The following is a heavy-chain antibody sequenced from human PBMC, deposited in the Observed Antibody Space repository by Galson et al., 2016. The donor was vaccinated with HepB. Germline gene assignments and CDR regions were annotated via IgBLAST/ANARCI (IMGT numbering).Heavy chain of an antibody. CDR1: GGSFSGYY. V-gene: IGHV4-34*01. CDR3: ARGQNYYDSIVYTHRGFDP. CDR2: ISHSGSP. J-gene: IGHJ5*02. D-gene: IGHD3-22*01. Sequence: SETLSLTCAVFGGSFSGYYWSWIRQPPGKGLEWIGEISHSGSPIYNPSLTSRVTISADTSKNQFSLRLSFVTAADTAVYYCARGQNYYDSIVYTHRGFDPWGQGALVTVSS.